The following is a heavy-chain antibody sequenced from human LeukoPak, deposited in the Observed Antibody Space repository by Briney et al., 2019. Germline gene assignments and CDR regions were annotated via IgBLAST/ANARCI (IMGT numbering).Heavy chain of an antibody. D-gene: IGHD3-9*01. CDR1: RGTFSSYA. V-gene: IGHV1-69*06. J-gene: IGHJ3*02. CDR2: IIPIFDSA. Sequence: SVKVSCKASRGTFSSYAISWVRQAPGQGLEWMGGIIPIFDSANYAPKFQGRLTITADKSTSTAPMELSSLRSEDTAVYYCGRDGTYYDILTGYRIRSGAFDIWGQGTMVSVSS. CDR3: GRDGTYYDILTGYRIRSGAFDI.